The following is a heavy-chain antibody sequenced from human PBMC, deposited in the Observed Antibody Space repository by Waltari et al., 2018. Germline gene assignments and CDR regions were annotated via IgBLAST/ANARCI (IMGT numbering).Heavy chain of an antibody. CDR2: IYHSGST. V-gene: IGHV4-38-2*01. CDR3: ARAHGDYVHYYYYMDV. J-gene: IGHJ6*03. Sequence: HVQLQESGPGLVKPSETLSLTSALSGYSTSSGYYWGWTRKPHGKGLEWIGSIYHSGSTYYNPSLKSRVTISVDTSKNQFSLKLSSVTAADTAVYYCARAHGDYVHYYYYMDVWGKGTTVTVSS. D-gene: IGHD4-17*01. CDR1: GYSTSSGYY.